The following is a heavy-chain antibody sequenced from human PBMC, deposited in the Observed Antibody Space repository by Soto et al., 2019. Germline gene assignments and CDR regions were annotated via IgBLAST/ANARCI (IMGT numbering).Heavy chain of an antibody. CDR1: GFTFSSYA. J-gene: IGHJ4*02. CDR2: ISGSGGTT. V-gene: IGHV3-23*01. CDR3: AKDISTSGSVTSRVSFDY. D-gene: IGHD1-1*01. Sequence: EVQLLESGGGLVQPGGSLRLSCAASGFTFSSYAMSWVRQAPGKGLEWVSAISGSGGTTYYADSVKGRFTISRDNSKNTLYLQMNSLRADDTAVYYCAKDISTSGSVTSRVSFDYWGQGTLVTVSS.